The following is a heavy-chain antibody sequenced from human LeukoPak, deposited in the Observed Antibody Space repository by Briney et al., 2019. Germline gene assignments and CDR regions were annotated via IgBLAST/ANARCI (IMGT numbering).Heavy chain of an antibody. CDR1: GGTFSSYA. J-gene: IGHJ4*02. CDR2: IIPIFGTA. V-gene: IGHV1-69*13. CDR3: ARGYCSSTSCFFDY. D-gene: IGHD2-2*01. Sequence: SVKVSCKASGGTFSSYAISWVRQAPGQGLEWMGGIIPIFGTANYAQKFQGRVTITADEPTSTAYMELSSLRSEDTAVYYCARGYCSSTSCFFDYWGQGTLVTVSS.